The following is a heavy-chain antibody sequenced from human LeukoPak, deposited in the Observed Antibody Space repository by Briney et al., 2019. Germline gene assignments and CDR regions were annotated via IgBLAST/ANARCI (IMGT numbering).Heavy chain of an antibody. CDR3: ARGKDYDILTGYSGGYNWFDP. J-gene: IGHJ5*02. D-gene: IGHD3-9*01. CDR2: IYYSGST. CDR1: GGSISSYY. V-gene: IGHV4-59*01. Sequence: SETLSLTCTVSGGSISSYYWSWIRQPPGKGLEWIGYIYYSGSTNYNPSLKSRVTISVDTSKNQFSLKLSSVTAADTAVYYCARGKDYDILTGYSGGYNWFDPWGQGTLVTVSS.